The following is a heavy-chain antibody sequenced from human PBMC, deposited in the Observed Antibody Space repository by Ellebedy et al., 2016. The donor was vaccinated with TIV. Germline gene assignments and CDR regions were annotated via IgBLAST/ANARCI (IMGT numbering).Heavy chain of an antibody. D-gene: IGHD6-19*01. CDR1: GGSFSDYY. CDR2: INHSGST. Sequence: MPSETLSLTCAVYGGSFSDYYWSWIRQSPEKGLEWIGEINHSGSTSYNPSLKSRVSISVDTPKKQFSLKLSSVTAADTAVYYCARAFQYSSGWAFDYWGQGTLVTVSS. CDR3: ARAFQYSSGWAFDY. J-gene: IGHJ4*02. V-gene: IGHV4-34*01.